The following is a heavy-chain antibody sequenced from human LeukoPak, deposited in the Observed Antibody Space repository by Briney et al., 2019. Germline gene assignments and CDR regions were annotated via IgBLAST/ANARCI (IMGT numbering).Heavy chain of an antibody. Sequence: GASVTVSCKASGYTFTSYYMHWVRQAPGQGLEWMGLINPSGGSTSYAQKFQGRVTMTRDMSTSTVYMELSSLRSEDTAVYYCARDGIAAAGPSVRGWFDPWGQGTLVTVSS. J-gene: IGHJ5*02. CDR1: GYTFTSYY. V-gene: IGHV1-46*01. CDR2: INPSGGST. CDR3: ARDGIAAAGPSVRGWFDP. D-gene: IGHD6-13*01.